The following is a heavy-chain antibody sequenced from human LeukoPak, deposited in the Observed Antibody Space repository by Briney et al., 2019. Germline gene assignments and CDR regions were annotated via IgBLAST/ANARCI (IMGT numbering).Heavy chain of an antibody. D-gene: IGHD5-18*01. Sequence: GASVKVSCKASGYTFTSFGISWVRQAPGQGPAWMGWISAYNGNTNYVQKFQGRVTMTADTSTDTAYMELRSLTSDDTAVYYCARDLGLDTTMIFFVYWGQGTLVTVSS. CDR3: ARDLGLDTTMIFFVY. J-gene: IGHJ4*02. CDR1: GYTFTSFG. V-gene: IGHV1-18*01. CDR2: ISAYNGNT.